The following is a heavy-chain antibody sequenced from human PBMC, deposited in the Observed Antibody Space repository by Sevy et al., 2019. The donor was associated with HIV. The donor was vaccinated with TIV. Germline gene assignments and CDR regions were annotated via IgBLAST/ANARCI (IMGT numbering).Heavy chain of an antibody. V-gene: IGHV3-23*01. CDR1: GFTFSSYA. CDR2: ISGSGGST. D-gene: IGHD1-26*01. J-gene: IGHJ4*02. CDR3: ARGPPDGSYDYFDY. Sequence: GGSLRLSCAASGFTFSSYAMSWVRQAPGKGLEWVSIISGSGGSTYYADSVKGRFTISRDNAKNSLYLQMNSLRAEDTAVYYCARGPPDGSYDYFDYWGQGTLVTVSS.